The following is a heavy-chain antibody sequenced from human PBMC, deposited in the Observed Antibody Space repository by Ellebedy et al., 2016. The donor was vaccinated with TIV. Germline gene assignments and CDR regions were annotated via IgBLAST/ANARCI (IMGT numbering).Heavy chain of an antibody. J-gene: IGHJ3*02. D-gene: IGHD3-10*01. CDR3: ARDFYYYGSGSWDDTFDI. CDR2: VSANNGDT. V-gene: IGHV1-18*01. CDR1: GYTFASYG. Sequence: AASVKVSCKASGYTFASYGVSWVRQAPGQGLEWMGWVSANNGDTNYAQKLQGRVTMTTDTSTSTAYMDLRSLRSDDTAVYYWARDFYYYGSGSWDDTFDIWGQGTMVTVSS.